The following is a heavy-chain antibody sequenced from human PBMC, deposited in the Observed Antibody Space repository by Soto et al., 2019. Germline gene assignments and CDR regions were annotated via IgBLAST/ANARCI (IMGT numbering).Heavy chain of an antibody. V-gene: IGHV1-46*01. CDR1: GYTFTSYY. D-gene: IGHD3-3*01. CDR2: INPSGGST. CDR3: ARDGTLSYYDFWSGYYAHYYYGMDV. J-gene: IGHJ6*02. Sequence: ASVKVSCKASGYTFTSYYMHWVRQAPGQGLEWMGTINPSGGSTSYAQKFQGRVTMTRDTSTSTVYMELSSLRSEDTAVYYCARDGTLSYYDFWSGYYAHYYYGMDVWG.